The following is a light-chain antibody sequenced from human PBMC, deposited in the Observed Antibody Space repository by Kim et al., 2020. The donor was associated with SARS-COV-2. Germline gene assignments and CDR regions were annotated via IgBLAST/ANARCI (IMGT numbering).Light chain of an antibody. CDR2: EVS. CDR1: TTAVGGYNY. CDR3: GSYAGSYNLV. Sequence: GRPVTNSCTGTTTAVGGYNYVSWYKQHPGTAPKLMIYEVSKRPSGVPDRFSGSKSGDTASLTISGLQTEDEADYYCGSYAGSYNLVFGGGTQLTVL. J-gene: IGLJ2*01. V-gene: IGLV2-11*02.